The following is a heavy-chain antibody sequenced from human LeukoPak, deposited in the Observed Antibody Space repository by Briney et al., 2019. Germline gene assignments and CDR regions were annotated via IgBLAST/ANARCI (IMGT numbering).Heavy chain of an antibody. CDR2: IYSSRST. CDR1: VGSISSYY. Sequence: SETLSLTCVVSVGSISSYYRSWIRQPPGKALEWIGYIYSSRSTSYNPSVKSGVTISVDASKNQFSLRLGSVTAADSAVYYCAGKGVAAGLDYWGQGTLVTVSS. V-gene: IGHV4-59*03. J-gene: IGHJ4*02. CDR3: AGKGVAAGLDY. D-gene: IGHD6-13*01.